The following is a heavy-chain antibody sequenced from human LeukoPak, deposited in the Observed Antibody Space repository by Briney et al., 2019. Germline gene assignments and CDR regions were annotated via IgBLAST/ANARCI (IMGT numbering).Heavy chain of an antibody. CDR3: AREGAVAGKAPTV. CDR2: IYSGGST. V-gene: IGHV3-53*01. Sequence: GGSLRLSCAASGFTVSSNYMSWVRQAPGKGLEWVSVIYSGGSTYYADSVKGRFTISRDNSKNTLYLQMNSLRAEDTAVYYCAREGAVAGKAPTVWGQGTLVTVSS. CDR1: GFTVSSNY. J-gene: IGHJ4*02. D-gene: IGHD6-19*01.